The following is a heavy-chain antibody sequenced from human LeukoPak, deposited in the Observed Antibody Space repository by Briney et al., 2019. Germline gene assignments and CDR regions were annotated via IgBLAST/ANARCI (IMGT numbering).Heavy chain of an antibody. D-gene: IGHD1-26*01. CDR1: GFTFRNYA. V-gene: IGHV3-23*01. CDR3: AKDRPDSGDYFFAFDM. Sequence: AGGSLRLSCAASGFTFRNYAMSWVRQAPGKGLEWVSAITGSGGSTSYADSVKGRFTISRDNSKNTLYLQMNSLRAEDTAVYYCAKDRPDSGDYFFAFDMWGQGTMVTVSS. CDR2: ITGSGGST. J-gene: IGHJ3*02.